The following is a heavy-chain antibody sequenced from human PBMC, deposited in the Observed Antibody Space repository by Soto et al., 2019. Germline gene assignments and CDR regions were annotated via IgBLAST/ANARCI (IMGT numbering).Heavy chain of an antibody. Sequence: EVHLVESGGGSVQPGGSLSLSCAASGFTFSDHYMDWVRQAPGKGLEWIARSRNRANSYTTEYAASVKGRFTISRDGSKNSLYLQMNSLETEDTAIYYCVRDLAATGTYYFDFWGQGTLVTVSS. J-gene: IGHJ4*02. CDR3: VRDLAATGTYYFDF. V-gene: IGHV3-72*01. CDR2: SRNRANSYTT. D-gene: IGHD6-13*01. CDR1: GFTFSDHY.